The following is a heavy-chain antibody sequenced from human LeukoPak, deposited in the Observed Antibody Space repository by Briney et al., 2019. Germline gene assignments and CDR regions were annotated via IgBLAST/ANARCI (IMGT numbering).Heavy chain of an antibody. CDR3: ARGVVRGSGSFDY. D-gene: IGHD3-3*01. Sequence: ASVKVSCKASGYTFIAYYIHWMRQAPGQGLEWMGWINPNSGATNYAQKFQGRITMTRDTSINTAYMELYSLNSDDTAVYFCARGVVRGSGSFDYWGQGSLVTVSS. V-gene: IGHV1-2*02. CDR1: GYTFIAYY. CDR2: INPNSGAT. J-gene: IGHJ4*03.